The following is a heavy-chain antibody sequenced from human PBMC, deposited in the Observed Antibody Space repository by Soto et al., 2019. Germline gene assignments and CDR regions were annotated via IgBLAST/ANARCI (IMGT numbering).Heavy chain of an antibody. Sequence: EVQLVESGGGLVQPGESLRLSCVASGFTFSIYWMSWVRQAPGKGLEWVANIKQHESDKYYVDSVKGRFTISRDNAKNSLYLQMNSLRAEDTAVYYCARGVYYDASGYYYTPVDYWGQGTLVTVSS. J-gene: IGHJ4*02. CDR3: ARGVYYDASGYYYTPVDY. D-gene: IGHD3-22*01. V-gene: IGHV3-7*01. CDR1: GFTFSIYW. CDR2: IKQHESDK.